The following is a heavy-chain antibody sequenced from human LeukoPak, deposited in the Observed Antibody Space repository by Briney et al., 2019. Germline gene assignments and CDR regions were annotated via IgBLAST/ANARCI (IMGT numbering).Heavy chain of an antibody. Sequence: SVKVSCKASGGTFSSYTISWVRQAPGQGLEWMGGIIAIFGTTNYAQKFQGRVTITADKSTTTTYMQLSSLRSEDTAVYYCARSRFPYYRLSGADYYYMDVWAKGTTVTVSS. CDR3: ARSRFPYYRLSGADYYYMDV. V-gene: IGHV1-69*06. D-gene: IGHD3-10*01. CDR2: IIAIFGTT. J-gene: IGHJ6*03. CDR1: GGTFSSYT.